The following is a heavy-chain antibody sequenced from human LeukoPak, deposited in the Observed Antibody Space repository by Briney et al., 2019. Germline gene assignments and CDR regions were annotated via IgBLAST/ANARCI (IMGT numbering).Heavy chain of an antibody. J-gene: IGHJ4*02. Sequence: ASVKVSCKASGYTFTSYYIHWVRQAPGQGPEWMGIINPSGGSTSYAQKFQGRVTMTRDTSTSTVYMEVSSLRSEDTAVYYCARAGGYGPFDYWGQGTLVTVSS. CDR1: GYTFTSYY. V-gene: IGHV1-46*01. D-gene: IGHD5-18*01. CDR2: INPSGGST. CDR3: ARAGGYGPFDY.